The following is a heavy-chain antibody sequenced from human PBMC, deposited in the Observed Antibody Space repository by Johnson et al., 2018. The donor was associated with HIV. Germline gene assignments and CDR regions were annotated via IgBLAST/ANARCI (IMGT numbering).Heavy chain of an antibody. V-gene: IGHV3-20*04. CDR1: GFTFDDYG. CDR2: INSDGSST. CDR3: ARGGAFDI. Sequence: MQLVESGGGVVRPGGSLRLSCAASGFTFDDYGMSWVRQAPGKGLVWVSRINSDGSSTSYADSVKGRFTISRDNSKNTLYLQMNSLRAEDTAVYYCARGGAFDIWGQGTMVTVSS. J-gene: IGHJ3*02.